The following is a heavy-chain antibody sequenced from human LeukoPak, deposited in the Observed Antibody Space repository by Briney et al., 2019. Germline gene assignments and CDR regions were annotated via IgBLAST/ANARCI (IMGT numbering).Heavy chain of an antibody. Sequence: PGGSLRLSCAASGFTVSSNYVSWVRQAPGKGLEWVSVIYSGGSTYYADSVKGRFTISRDNSKNTLYPQMNSLRAEDTAVYYCARDGGHSGYDFPDAFDIWGQGTMVTVSS. CDR1: GFTVSSNY. CDR2: IYSGGST. V-gene: IGHV3-66*01. D-gene: IGHD5-12*01. CDR3: ARDGGHSGYDFPDAFDI. J-gene: IGHJ3*02.